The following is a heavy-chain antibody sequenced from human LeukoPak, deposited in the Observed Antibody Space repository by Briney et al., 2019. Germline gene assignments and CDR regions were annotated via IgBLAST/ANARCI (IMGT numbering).Heavy chain of an antibody. CDR3: ARGLGVTHY. Sequence: GGSLRLSCAASGFTFSDYWMTWIRQIPGKGLEWVANIKQDGSEKYYVDSVKGRFTISRDNAKNSLYLQMNSLRAEDTAVYYCARGLGVTHYWGQGTLVTVSS. J-gene: IGHJ4*02. V-gene: IGHV3-7*01. CDR1: GFTFSDYW. D-gene: IGHD1-26*01. CDR2: IKQDGSEK.